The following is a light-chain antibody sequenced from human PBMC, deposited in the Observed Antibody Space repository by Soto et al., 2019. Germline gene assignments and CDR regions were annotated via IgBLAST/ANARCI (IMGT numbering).Light chain of an antibody. CDR1: QSVSSY. CDR2: DAS. J-gene: IGKJ3*01. Sequence: EIVLTQSPATLSLSPGERATLSCRASQSVSSYLAWYQQKPGQAPRLLIYDASNRATGIPARFSGSGSGTNFTLTISSLEPEDFAVYYSQHRSNSPATLGPGTKVDS. V-gene: IGKV3-11*01. CDR3: QHRSNSPAT.